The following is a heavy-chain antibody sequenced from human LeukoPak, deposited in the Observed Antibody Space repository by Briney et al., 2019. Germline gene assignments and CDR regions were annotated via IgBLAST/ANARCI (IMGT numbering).Heavy chain of an antibody. Sequence: SKTLSLTCAVYGGSLNGHYWSWIRQPPGKGLEWIGEGSESGGTKFNPSLKGRVTISADTSKNQFSLRLSSVTAADTAVYYCAKNGQSGFSFDPWGQGTLVTVSS. CDR3: AKNGQSGFSFDP. CDR1: GGSLNGHY. CDR2: GSESGGT. V-gene: IGHV4-34*01. D-gene: IGHD6-25*01. J-gene: IGHJ5*02.